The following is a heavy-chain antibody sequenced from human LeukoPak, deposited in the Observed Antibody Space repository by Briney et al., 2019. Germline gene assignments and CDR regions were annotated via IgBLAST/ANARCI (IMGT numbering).Heavy chain of an antibody. CDR2: IWYDGSKE. D-gene: IGHD4-17*01. CDR3: ARAYYGDGA. J-gene: IGHJ5*02. V-gene: IGHV3-33*01. Sequence: PGRSLRLSCAASGFTFSSYGMHWVRQAPGKGLEWVAVIWYDGSKEVYADSVKGRFTIPRDNSKNTVYLQMNSLRVEDTAVYYCARAYYGDGAWGQGTLVTVSS. CDR1: GFTFSSYG.